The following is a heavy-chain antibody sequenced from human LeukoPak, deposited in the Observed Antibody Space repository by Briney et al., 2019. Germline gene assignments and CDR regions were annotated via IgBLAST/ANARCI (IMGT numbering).Heavy chain of an antibody. CDR2: IYASGST. CDR3: ARDGHYYDSSSYNRVTFDI. J-gene: IGHJ3*02. CDR1: GGSINSGSYY. Sequence: SQTLSLTCTVSGGSINSGSYYWSWIRQPAGKGLEWIGHIYASGSTNYNPSLKSRVTISVDTSKNQFSLKLSSVTAADTAVYYCARDGHYYDSSSYNRVTFDIWGQGTMVTVSS. V-gene: IGHV4-61*09. D-gene: IGHD3-22*01.